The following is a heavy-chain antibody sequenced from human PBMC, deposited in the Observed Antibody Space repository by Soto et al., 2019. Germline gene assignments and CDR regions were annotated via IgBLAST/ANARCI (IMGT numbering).Heavy chain of an antibody. CDR2: IYYSGGT. D-gene: IGHD1-26*01. CDR3: ARRYGGNLDY. V-gene: IGHV4-59*08. J-gene: IGHJ4*02. Sequence: QVQLQESGPGLVKPSETLSLTCTVSGGSISSYYWSWIRQPPGKGLEWIGYIYYSGGTNYNPSLRSRVTISVDSSKNPFSLKLSSVTAADTAVYYCARRYGGNLDYWGQGTLVTVSS. CDR1: GGSISSYY.